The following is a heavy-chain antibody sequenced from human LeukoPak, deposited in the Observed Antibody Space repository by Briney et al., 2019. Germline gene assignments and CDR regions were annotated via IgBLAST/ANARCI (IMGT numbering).Heavy chain of an antibody. Sequence: GGSLRLSCAASGFTFSNAWMSWVRQAPGKGLEWVSVIYSGGSTYYADSVQGRFTISRDNAKNTLYLQMNSLRAEDTAVYYCARVSPFDYWGQGTLVTVSS. CDR2: IYSGGST. CDR1: GFTFSNAW. CDR3: ARVSPFDY. J-gene: IGHJ4*02. V-gene: IGHV3-66*01.